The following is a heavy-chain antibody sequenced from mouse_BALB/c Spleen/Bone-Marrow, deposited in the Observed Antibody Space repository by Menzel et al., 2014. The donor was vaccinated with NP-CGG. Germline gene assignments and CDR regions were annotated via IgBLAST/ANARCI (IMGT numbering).Heavy chain of an antibody. V-gene: IGHV1S135*01. CDR1: GYSFTGYT. CDR2: INPYNGGT. D-gene: IGHD1-1*01. J-gene: IGHJ1*01. CDR3: ASYYGSSWYFDV. Sequence: VQLQQSGPELVKPGASMKISCKASGYSFTGYTMNWVKQSHGKNLEWVGLINPYNGGTSYNQKFKGKATLTVDKSSRTAYMEFLSLTSEDSAVYYCASYYGSSWYFDVWGAGTTVTVSS.